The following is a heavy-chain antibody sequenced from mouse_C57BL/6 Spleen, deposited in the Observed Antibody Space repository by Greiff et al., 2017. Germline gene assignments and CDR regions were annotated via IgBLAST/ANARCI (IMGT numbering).Heavy chain of an antibody. Sequence: QVQLQPGAELVKPGASVKLSCKASGYTFTSYWMHWVKQRPGRGLEWIGRIDPNSGGTKYNEKFKSKATLTVDKPSSTAYMQLSSLTSEDSAVYYCARDYGSSYGGFAYWGQGTLVTVSA. J-gene: IGHJ3*01. CDR3: ARDYGSSYGGFAY. CDR1: GYTFTSYW. CDR2: IDPNSGGT. D-gene: IGHD1-1*01. V-gene: IGHV1-72*01.